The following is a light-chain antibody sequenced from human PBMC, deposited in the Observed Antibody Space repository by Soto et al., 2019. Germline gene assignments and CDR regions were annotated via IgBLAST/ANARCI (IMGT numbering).Light chain of an antibody. CDR2: DVG. J-gene: IGLJ1*01. V-gene: IGLV2-14*01. CDR3: SSYRSSSTPCYV. Sequence: QSVLTQPASVSGSPGQSTTISCTGTSSDVGGYNYVSWYQQHPGKAPKLMIYDVGNRPSGVSNRFSGSKSGNTASLTISGLQAEDEADYYCSSYRSSSTPCYVFGTGTKVTVL. CDR1: SSDVGGYNY.